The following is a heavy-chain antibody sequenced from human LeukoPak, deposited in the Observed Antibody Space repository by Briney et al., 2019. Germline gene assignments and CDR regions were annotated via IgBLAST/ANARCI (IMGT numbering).Heavy chain of an antibody. Sequence: GASVKVSCKASGGTFSSYAISWVRQAPGQGLEWMGGIIPIFGTANYAQKFQGRVTITADKSTSTAYMELSSLRSEDTAVYYCARGTTYCYDSSGYKGSAFDIWGQGTMVTVSS. CDR3: ARGTTYCYDSSGYKGSAFDI. V-gene: IGHV1-69*06. CDR1: GGTFSSYA. J-gene: IGHJ3*02. D-gene: IGHD3-22*01. CDR2: IIPIFGTA.